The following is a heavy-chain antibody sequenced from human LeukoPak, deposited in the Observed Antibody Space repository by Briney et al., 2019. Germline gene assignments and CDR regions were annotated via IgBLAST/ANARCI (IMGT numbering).Heavy chain of an antibody. CDR2: INGDGSYT. V-gene: IGHV3-74*03. J-gene: IGHJ4*02. Sequence: PGGSLRLSRAASGFAFSSYWMHWVRQVPGKGLVWLSRINGDGSYTKYADSVKGRFTISRDNAQNTLFLQMNSLSAEDTAVYFCARDKPEYDSSGRGDYWGQGTLVTVSS. CDR1: GFAFSSYW. D-gene: IGHD3-22*01. CDR3: ARDKPEYDSSGRGDY.